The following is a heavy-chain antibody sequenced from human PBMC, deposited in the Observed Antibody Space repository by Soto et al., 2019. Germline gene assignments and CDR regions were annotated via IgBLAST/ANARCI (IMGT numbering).Heavy chain of an antibody. Sequence: SETLSLTCTVSGGSISSYYRSWIRQPPGKGLEWIGYIYYSGSTNYNPSLKSRVTISVDTSKNQFSLKLSSVTAADTAVYYCARLGYCSGGSCSHHAFDIWGQGTMVTVSS. CDR2: IYYSGST. V-gene: IGHV4-59*08. CDR1: GGSISSYY. D-gene: IGHD2-15*01. CDR3: ARLGYCSGGSCSHHAFDI. J-gene: IGHJ3*02.